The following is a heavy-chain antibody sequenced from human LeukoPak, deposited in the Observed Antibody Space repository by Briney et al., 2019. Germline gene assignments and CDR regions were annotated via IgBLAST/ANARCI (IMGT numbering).Heavy chain of an antibody. CDR3: ARNFPIVVVTGEWFDP. J-gene: IGHJ5*02. CDR2: INTNTGNP. Sequence: ASVKVSCKASGYTFISYAMNWVRQAPGQGLEWMGWINTNTGNPTYAQGFIGRFVFSLDTSVSTAYLQISSLKAEDTAVYYCARNFPIVVVTGEWFDPWGQGTLVTVSS. CDR1: GYTFISYA. D-gene: IGHD2-21*02. V-gene: IGHV7-4-1*02.